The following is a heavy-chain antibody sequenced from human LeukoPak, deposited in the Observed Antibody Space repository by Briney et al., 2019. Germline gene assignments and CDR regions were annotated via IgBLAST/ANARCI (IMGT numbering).Heavy chain of an antibody. Sequence: PGRSLSLSCAASGFTFSSYAMHWGRQAPGKGLEWVAVISYDGSYKYYADSVKGRFTISRDNSKNTLYLQMNSLRAEDTAVYYCAREVTVTTETAFGIWGQGTAVTVSS. V-gene: IGHV3-30-3*01. CDR1: GFTFSSYA. J-gene: IGHJ3*02. CDR2: ISYDGSYK. CDR3: AREVTVTTETAFGI. D-gene: IGHD4-17*01.